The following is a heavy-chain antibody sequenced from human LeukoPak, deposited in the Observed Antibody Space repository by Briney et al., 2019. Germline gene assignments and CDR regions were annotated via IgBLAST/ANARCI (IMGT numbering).Heavy chain of an antibody. CDR2: INHSGST. V-gene: IGHV4-34*01. CDR1: GLTVSSYS. D-gene: IGHD3-10*01. CDR3: ARRTFGVTIFDY. Sequence: GSLRLSCVASGLTVSSYSMNWIRQPPGKGLEWIGEINHSGSTNYNPSLKSRVTISVDMSKNQFSLKLSSVTAADTAVYYCARRTFGVTIFDYWGQGTLVTVSS. J-gene: IGHJ4*02.